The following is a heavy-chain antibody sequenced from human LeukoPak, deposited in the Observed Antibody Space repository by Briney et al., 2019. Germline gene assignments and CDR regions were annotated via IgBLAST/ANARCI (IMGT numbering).Heavy chain of an antibody. V-gene: IGHV3-48*03. CDR3: ARLYCSGGSCYYYYFDY. D-gene: IGHD2-15*01. Sequence: GGSLRLSCAASGFTFSSYEMKWVRQAPGKGLEWISYISSSGSTIYYADSVKGRFTISRDNAKNSLYLQMNSLRAEDTAVYYCARLYCSGGSCYYYYFDYWGQGTLVTVSS. CDR2: ISSSGSTI. J-gene: IGHJ4*02. CDR1: GFTFSSYE.